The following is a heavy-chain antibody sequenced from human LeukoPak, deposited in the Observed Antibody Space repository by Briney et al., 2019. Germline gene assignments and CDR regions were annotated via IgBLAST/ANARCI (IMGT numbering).Heavy chain of an antibody. CDR1: GYTFTGYH. Sequence: ASVKVSCKASGYTFTGYHVHWVRQAPGQGLEWVGRINPNSGVTNYAQKFQDRVTMTRDTSISTAYLDLSRLRSDDTAVYYCARDSLTGATDYWGQGTLVTVSS. D-gene: IGHD1-20*01. CDR2: INPNSGVT. J-gene: IGHJ4*02. CDR3: ARDSLTGATDY. V-gene: IGHV1-2*06.